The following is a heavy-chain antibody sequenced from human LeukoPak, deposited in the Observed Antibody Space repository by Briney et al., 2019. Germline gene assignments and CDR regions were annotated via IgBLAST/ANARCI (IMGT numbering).Heavy chain of an antibody. CDR1: GFTFSSYA. J-gene: IGHJ3*02. D-gene: IGHD2-2*02. CDR3: ARVSQLYRDI. V-gene: IGHV3-23*01. Sequence: GGSLRLSCAASGFTFSSYAMNWVRQAPGKGLEWVSSISGSGGSTYYADSVKGRFTISRDNAKNSLYLQMDTLRVEDTALYYCARVSQLYRDIWGQGTMVTVSS. CDR2: ISGSGGST.